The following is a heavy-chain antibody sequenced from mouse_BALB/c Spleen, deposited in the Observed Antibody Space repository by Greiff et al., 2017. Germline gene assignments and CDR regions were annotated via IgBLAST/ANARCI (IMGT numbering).Heavy chain of an antibody. Sequence: QVQLKQSGAELARPGASVKLSCKASGYTFTSYWMQWVKQRPGQGLEWIGAIYPGDGDTRYTQKFKGKATLTADKSSSTAYMQLSSLASEDSAVYYCARSGDYEGAWFAYWGQGTLVTVSA. J-gene: IGHJ3*01. D-gene: IGHD2-4*01. CDR1: GYTFTSYW. V-gene: IGHV1-87*01. CDR2: IYPGDGDT. CDR3: ARSGDYEGAWFAY.